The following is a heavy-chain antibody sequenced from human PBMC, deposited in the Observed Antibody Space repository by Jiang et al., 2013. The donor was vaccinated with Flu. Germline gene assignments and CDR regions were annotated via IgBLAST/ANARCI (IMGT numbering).Heavy chain of an antibody. CDR2: IYDSGTT. V-gene: IGHV4-59*01. J-gene: IGHJ6*02. CDR3: ARRGCKSNHVYYYYGMDV. Sequence: GPGLVKPSETLSLSCTVSGGSISSYYWNWIRQPPGKGLEWIGSIYDSGTTNYNPSLKSRVTISVDTSKNQISLKLTSLTAADTAVYYCARRGCKSNHVYYYYGMDVWGQGTTVTVTS. CDR1: GGSISSYY. D-gene: IGHD1-14*01.